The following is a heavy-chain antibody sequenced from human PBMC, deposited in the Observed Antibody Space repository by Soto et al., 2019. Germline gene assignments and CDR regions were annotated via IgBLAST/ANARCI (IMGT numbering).Heavy chain of an antibody. CDR3: AKEMITFGVFNYYYMDV. CDR2: ITWHSGTI. V-gene: IGHV3-9*01. J-gene: IGHJ6*03. D-gene: IGHD3-16*01. Sequence: EVQLVESGGGLVQPGRSLRLACAACGFTFDQYTMHWVRQAPGKGLEWVSSITWHSGTIAYADSVKGRLTLSKDNAKNSLYLQMNSLRGEDTALYYCAKEMITFGVFNYYYMDVWGNGTTVTVSS. CDR1: GFTFDQYT.